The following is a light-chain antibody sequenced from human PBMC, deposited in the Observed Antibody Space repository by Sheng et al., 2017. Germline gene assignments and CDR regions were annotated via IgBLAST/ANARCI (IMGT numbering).Light chain of an antibody. Sequence: QSALTQSASVSGSPGQSITISCTGTSSDVGGYDLVSWYQKHPGKAPKLIIYEGGKRPSGVSNRFSGSKSGNTASLTISGLQAEDEADYYCQSYDSNSHDVLLGGGTKLTVL. J-gene: IGLJ2*01. V-gene: IGLV2-14*02. CDR2: EGG. CDR1: SSDVGGYDL. CDR3: QSYDSNSHDVL.